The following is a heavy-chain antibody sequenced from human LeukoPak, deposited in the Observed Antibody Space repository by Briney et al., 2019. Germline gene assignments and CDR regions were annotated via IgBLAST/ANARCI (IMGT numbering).Heavy chain of an antibody. D-gene: IGHD4-17*01. V-gene: IGHV6-1*01. CDR1: GDSVSSNSAA. J-gene: IGHJ4*02. CDR3: ARGSNDYRDYSFDY. Sequence: SQTLSLTCAISGDSVSSNSAAWTWSRQSPSRGLEWLGRTYYRSKWSNNYAVSVKSRITINSDTSKNQFALQLNSVTPEDTAVYYCARGSNDYRDYSFDYWGQGTLVTVSS. CDR2: TYYRSKWSN.